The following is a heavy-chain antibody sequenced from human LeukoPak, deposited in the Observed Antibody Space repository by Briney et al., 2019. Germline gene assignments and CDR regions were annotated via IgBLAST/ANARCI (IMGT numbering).Heavy chain of an antibody. J-gene: IGHJ5*01. CDR3: VRDWDHFDFDS. CDR1: GFTFSNYW. CDR2: IKGDGSHT. V-gene: IGHV3-74*01. Sequence: PGGSLRLSCAASGFTFSNYWMHWVRQAPGKGLVWVSRIKGDGSHTIYADSVKGRFTISRDNAKNTLYLQTKSLRAEDTAVYYCVRDWDHFDFDSWGLGTLVTVSS. D-gene: IGHD3-9*01.